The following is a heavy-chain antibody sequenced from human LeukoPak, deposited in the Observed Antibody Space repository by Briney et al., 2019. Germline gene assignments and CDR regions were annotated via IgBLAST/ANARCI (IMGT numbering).Heavy chain of an antibody. CDR1: GGSISSSNW. Sequence: PSGTLSLTCAVSGGSISSSNWWSWVRQPPGKGLEWIGEIYHSGSTNYNPSLKSRVTISVDKSKNQFSLKLSSVTAADTAVYYCARGVYYDSSPGILDYWGQGTLVTVSS. D-gene: IGHD3-22*01. J-gene: IGHJ4*02. V-gene: IGHV4-4*02. CDR2: IYHSGST. CDR3: ARGVYYDSSPGILDY.